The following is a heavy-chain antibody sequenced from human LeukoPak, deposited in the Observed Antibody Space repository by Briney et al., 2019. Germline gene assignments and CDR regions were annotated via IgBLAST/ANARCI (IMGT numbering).Heavy chain of an antibody. V-gene: IGHV4-59*01. J-gene: IGHJ4*02. Sequence: TSETLSLTCTVSGASISTYYWSWIRQPPGKGLEWIGYLFFGGSTNYNPSLKSRVTISSDTSKNQLSLKLTSVTAADTAVYYCARAGGGWSFDYLGQGTLVTVSS. CDR1: GASISTYY. CDR2: LFFGGST. CDR3: ARAGGGWSFDY. D-gene: IGHD6-19*01.